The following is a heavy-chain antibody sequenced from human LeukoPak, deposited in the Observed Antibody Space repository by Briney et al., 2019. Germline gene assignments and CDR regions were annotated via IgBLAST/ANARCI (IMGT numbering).Heavy chain of an antibody. V-gene: IGHV1-69*04. CDR3: ARDKGAPPWYYYGMDV. Sequence: SVRVSCKASGGTFSSCAISWVRQAPGQGLEWMGRIIPILGIANYAQKFQGRVTITADKPTSTAYMELSSLRSEDTAVYYCARDKGAPPWYYYGMDVWGQGTTVTVSS. CDR2: IIPILGIA. D-gene: IGHD4/OR15-4a*01. CDR1: GGTFSSCA. J-gene: IGHJ6*02.